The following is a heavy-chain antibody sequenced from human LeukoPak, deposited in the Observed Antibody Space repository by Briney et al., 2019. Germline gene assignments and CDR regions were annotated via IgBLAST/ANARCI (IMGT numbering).Heavy chain of an antibody. V-gene: IGHV1-2*02. J-gene: IGHJ5*02. Sequence: ASVKVSCKASGYTFTGYYMHWVRQAPGQGLEWMGWINPNSGGTNYAQKFQGRVTMTRDTSISTAYMELSRLRSDDTAVYYCARERRQRFGELSKRGWFDPWGQGTLVTVSS. CDR2: INPNSGGT. D-gene: IGHD3-10*01. CDR3: ARERRQRFGELSKRGWFDP. CDR1: GYTFTGYY.